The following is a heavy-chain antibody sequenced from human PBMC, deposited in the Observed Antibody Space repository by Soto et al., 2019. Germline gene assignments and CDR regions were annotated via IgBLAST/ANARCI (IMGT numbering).Heavy chain of an antibody. D-gene: IGHD4-4*01. J-gene: IGHJ4*02. CDR2: IYYSGST. CDR3: ARAHSTYPYYFDY. V-gene: IGHV4-59*01. CDR1: GGSINTYY. Sequence: SETLSLTCTVSGGSINTYYWSWIRQPPGKGLEWIGYIYYSGSTNYNPSLKSRVTISVDTSKNQFSLKLTSVIAADTAVYYCARAHSTYPYYFDYWGQGTLVTVSS.